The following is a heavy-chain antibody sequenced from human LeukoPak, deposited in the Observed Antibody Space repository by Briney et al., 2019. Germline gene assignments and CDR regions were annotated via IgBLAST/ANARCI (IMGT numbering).Heavy chain of an antibody. CDR1: GFTFSIYA. J-gene: IGHJ6*01. Sequence: GGSLSLACAASGFTFSIYAMDWVRQAPGKGLEWVAIIWYDGTNEYYTDSVKGRFTISRDNSKNTLYLQMNSLRADDTAVYYCARERIRGCLYCYHGMAVWGRASTVTVSS. V-gene: IGHV3-33*01. D-gene: IGHD2-15*01. CDR3: ARERIRGCLYCYHGMAV. CDR2: IWYDGTNE.